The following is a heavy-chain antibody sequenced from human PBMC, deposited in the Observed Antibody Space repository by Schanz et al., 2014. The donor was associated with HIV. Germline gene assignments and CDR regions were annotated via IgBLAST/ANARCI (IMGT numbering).Heavy chain of an antibody. V-gene: IGHV3-7*01. CDR3: TRSFTRGSRAFDAFDI. CDR1: GVTFSNYW. D-gene: IGHD3-10*01. Sequence: EVQLVESGGGLVQPGGSLRLSCVASGVTFSNYWMTWVRHVSGKGLEWVANIKQDGTEMYYVDSVKGRFTISRDNAKNSLYQKMSSRRVEDTAVYYCTRSFTRGSRAFDAFDIWGQGTMVTVSS. CDR2: IKQDGTEM. J-gene: IGHJ3*02.